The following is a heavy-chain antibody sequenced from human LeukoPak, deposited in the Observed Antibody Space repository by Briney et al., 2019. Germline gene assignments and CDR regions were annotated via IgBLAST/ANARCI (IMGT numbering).Heavy chain of an antibody. J-gene: IGHJ4*02. CDR1: GFTFSSYS. CDR2: ISSSSSYI. D-gene: IGHD3-22*01. Sequence: GGSLRLSCAASGFTFSSYSMNWVRQAPGKGLEWVSSISSSSSYIYYADSVKGRFTISRDNAKNSLYLQMNSLRAEDTAVYYCAREADSSGYVATFDYWGQGTLVTVSS. V-gene: IGHV3-21*01. CDR3: AREADSSGYVATFDY.